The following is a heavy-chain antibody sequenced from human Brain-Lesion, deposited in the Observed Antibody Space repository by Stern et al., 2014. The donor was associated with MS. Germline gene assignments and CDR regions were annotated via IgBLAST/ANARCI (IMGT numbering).Heavy chain of an antibody. CDR2: SDHSGST. CDR3: ARFPASRPHVFDS. V-gene: IGHV4-4*02. J-gene: IGHJ4*02. Sequence: VQLVESGPGLVKPSGTLSLTCAVSGGSISSSNWWSWVRQSPGKGLEWIGESDHSGSTIYNPSLKSRVTVSVAKSKNRFSLNLRSVTAADTAVYFCARFPASRPHVFDSWGQGTLVTVSS. CDR1: GGSISSSNW. D-gene: IGHD6-13*01.